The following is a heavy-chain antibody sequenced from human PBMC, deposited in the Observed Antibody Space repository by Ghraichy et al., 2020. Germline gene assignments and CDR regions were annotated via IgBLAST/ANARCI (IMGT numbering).Heavy chain of an antibody. CDR2: INHSGST. V-gene: IGHV4-34*01. D-gene: IGHD5-18*01. J-gene: IGHJ3*02. CDR3: ARVMASFGAFDI. Sequence: SETLSLTCAVYGGSFSGYYWSWIRQPPGKGLEWIGEINHSGSTNYNPSLKSRVTISVDTSKNQFSLKLSSVNAADTAVYYCARVMASFGAFDIWGQGTMVTVSS. CDR1: GGSFSGYY.